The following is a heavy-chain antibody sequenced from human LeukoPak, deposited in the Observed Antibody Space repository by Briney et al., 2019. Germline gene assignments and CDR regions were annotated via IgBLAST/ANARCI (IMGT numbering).Heavy chain of an antibody. CDR2: ISTSSSYM. J-gene: IGHJ4*02. Sequence: GGSLRLSCAASGFTFRSYTMSWVRQAPGQGLEWVSSISTSSSYMYYGDSVKGRFTISRDNSKNTLYLQMNSLRAEDTAVYYCARVGGRIAAAGTDYWGQGTLVTVSS. CDR1: GFTFRSYT. D-gene: IGHD6-13*01. V-gene: IGHV3-21*01. CDR3: ARVGGRIAAAGTDY.